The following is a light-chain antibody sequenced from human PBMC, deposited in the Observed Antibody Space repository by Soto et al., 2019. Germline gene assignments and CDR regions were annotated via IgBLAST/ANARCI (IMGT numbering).Light chain of an antibody. CDR1: QSISTE. CDR3: QQGHNWPFT. Sequence: EIVMTQSPATLSVSPGERATLSCRASQSISTELAWYQQKPGQPPRLLIYSASTRATGVPARFTGSGSGSEFTLTISALQSEDFAVYYCQQGHNWPFTFGQGTRLEI. CDR2: SAS. J-gene: IGKJ2*01. V-gene: IGKV3-15*01.